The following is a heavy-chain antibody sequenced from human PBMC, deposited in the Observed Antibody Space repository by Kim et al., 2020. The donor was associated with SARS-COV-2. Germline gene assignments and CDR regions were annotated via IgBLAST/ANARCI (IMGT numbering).Heavy chain of an antibody. CDR3: ARDRDGSGSYSPWYFDL. J-gene: IGHJ2*01. D-gene: IGHD3-10*01. Sequence: SETLSLTCAVSGGSISSSNWWSWVRQPPGKGLEWIGEIYHSGSTNYNPSLKSRVTISVDKSKNQFSLKLSSVTAADTAVYYCARDRDGSGSYSPWYFDLWGRGTLVTVSS. CDR2: IYHSGST. CDR1: GGSISSSNW. V-gene: IGHV4-4*02.